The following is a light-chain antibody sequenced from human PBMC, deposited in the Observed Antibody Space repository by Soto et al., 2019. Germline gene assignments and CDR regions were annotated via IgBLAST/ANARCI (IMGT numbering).Light chain of an antibody. CDR1: TSNIGTND. J-gene: IGLJ3*02. Sequence: QSALPQTPSASGTPGQWVTISCSGGTSNIGTNDVYWYQHLPGTAPKLLIYSNDQRPSGVPDRFSASKSGTSASLAIRGLRSEDEADYYCAAWDNILSGPGFGGGTKVAV. CDR3: AAWDNILSGPG. V-gene: IGLV1-47*01. CDR2: SND.